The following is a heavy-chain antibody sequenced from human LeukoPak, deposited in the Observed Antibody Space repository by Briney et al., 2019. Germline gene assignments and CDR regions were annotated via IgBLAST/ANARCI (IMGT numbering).Heavy chain of an antibody. Sequence: SETLSLTCAVYGGSFSGYYWSCIRQPPGKGLEWIGEINHSGSTNYNPSLKSRVTISVDTSKNQFSLKLSSVTAADTAVYYCARGTHWGSYYGRPFDAFDIWGQGTMVTVSS. D-gene: IGHD1-26*01. CDR1: GGSFSGYY. V-gene: IGHV4-34*01. CDR2: INHSGST. CDR3: ARGTHWGSYYGRPFDAFDI. J-gene: IGHJ3*02.